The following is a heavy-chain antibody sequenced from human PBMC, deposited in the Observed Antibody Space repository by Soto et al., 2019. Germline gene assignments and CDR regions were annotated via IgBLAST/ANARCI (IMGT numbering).Heavy chain of an antibody. Sequence: ASVKVSCKTSGYTFTSYGITWVRQAPGQGLEWMGWITTDKGKTTYAQKFQGRVTMTTDTSTSTAYMELGSLRSEDTAVYYCASVRGYSYGHDAFDIWGQGTMVTVSS. V-gene: IGHV1-18*01. CDR3: ASVRGYSYGHDAFDI. CDR2: ITTDKGKT. J-gene: IGHJ3*02. D-gene: IGHD5-18*01. CDR1: GYTFTSYG.